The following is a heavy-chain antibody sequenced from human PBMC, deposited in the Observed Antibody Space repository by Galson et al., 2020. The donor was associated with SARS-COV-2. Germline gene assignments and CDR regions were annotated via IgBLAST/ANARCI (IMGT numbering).Heavy chain of an antibody. Sequence: ASETLSLTCAVSGGSISSSNWWSWVRQPPGKGLVWMVEIYYSGSTNYNPSLKSRVTISVDKSKNQFSLKLSSVTAADTAVYYCARENTGYSGYDYYYYGMDVWGQGTTVTVSS. V-gene: IGHV4-4*02. D-gene: IGHD5-12*01. CDR3: ARENTGYSGYDYYYYGMDV. J-gene: IGHJ6*02. CDR1: GGSISSSNW. CDR2: IYYSGST.